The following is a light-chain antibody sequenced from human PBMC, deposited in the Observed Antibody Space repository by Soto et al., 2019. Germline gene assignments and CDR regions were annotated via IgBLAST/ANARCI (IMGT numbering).Light chain of an antibody. V-gene: IGKV3-20*01. CDR3: QQYGSSP. CDR1: QSVSSSY. Sequence: EIVLTQSPGTLSLSPGERATLSCRASQSVSSSYLAWYQQKPGQAPRLLIYGASSRATGIPDRFSGSGSGTDFTLTSSRLEPEDFAVYYCQQYGSSPLGGGTKVEIK. J-gene: IGKJ4*01. CDR2: GAS.